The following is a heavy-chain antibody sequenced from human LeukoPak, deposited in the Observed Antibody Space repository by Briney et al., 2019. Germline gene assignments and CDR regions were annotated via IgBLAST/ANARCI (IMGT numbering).Heavy chain of an antibody. V-gene: IGHV1-2*02. D-gene: IGHD2-2*01. CDR3: ARDVPNCSSTSCPIDY. CDR1: GYTFTGYY. CDR2: INPNSGGT. Sequence: ASVKVSCKASGYTFTGYYMQCVRQAPGQGLEWMGWINPNSGGTNYAQKFQGRVTMTRDTSISTAYMELSRLRSDDTAVYYCARDVPNCSSTSCPIDYWGQGTLVTVSS. J-gene: IGHJ4*02.